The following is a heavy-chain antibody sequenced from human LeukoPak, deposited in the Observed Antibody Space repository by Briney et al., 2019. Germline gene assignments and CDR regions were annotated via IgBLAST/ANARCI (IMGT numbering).Heavy chain of an antibody. CDR2: TYYRSKWYN. J-gene: IGHJ4*02. CDR1: GDYVSSNSAA. D-gene: IGHD2-21*02. Sequence: SQTLSLTCAISGDYVSSNSAAWNWIRQSPSRGLEWLGRTYYRSKWYNDYAVSVKSRITINPDTSKNQVSLQLNSVTPEDTAVYYCARGLRENCGGDCYPFDYWGQGTLVTVSS. CDR3: ARGLRENCGGDCYPFDY. V-gene: IGHV6-1*01.